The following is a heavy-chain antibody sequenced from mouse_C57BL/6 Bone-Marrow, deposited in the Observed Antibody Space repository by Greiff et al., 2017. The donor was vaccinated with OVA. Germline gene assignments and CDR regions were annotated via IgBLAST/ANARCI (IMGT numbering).Heavy chain of an antibody. CDR3: ARRLLYWYFDV. Sequence: VQLQQSGAELVKPGASVRMSCTASGSTFTSYWITWVKQRPGQGLEWIGVIYPGGGGTNYNERFKSKATLTVDTSSSTAYMQLSSLTSEDSAVYYCARRLLYWYFDVWGTGTTVTVSS. D-gene: IGHD1-1*01. J-gene: IGHJ1*03. CDR1: GSTFTSYW. CDR2: IYPGGGGT. V-gene: IGHV1-55*01.